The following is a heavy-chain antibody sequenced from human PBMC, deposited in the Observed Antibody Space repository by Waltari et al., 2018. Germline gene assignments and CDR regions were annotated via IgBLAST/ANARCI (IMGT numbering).Heavy chain of an antibody. J-gene: IGHJ4*02. CDR2: ISSSSSYI. Sequence: EVQLVESGGGLVKPGGSLSLSCAASGFTFSSYSMNWVRQAPGKGLEWVSSISSSSSYIYYADSVKGRFTISRDNAKNSLYLQMNSLRAEDTAVYYCARDPRGLSPFDYWGQGTLVTVSS. D-gene: IGHD3-10*01. V-gene: IGHV3-21*01. CDR3: ARDPRGLSPFDY. CDR1: GFTFSSYS.